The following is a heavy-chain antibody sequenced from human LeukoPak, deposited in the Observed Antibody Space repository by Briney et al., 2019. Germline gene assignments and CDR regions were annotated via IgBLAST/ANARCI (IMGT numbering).Heavy chain of an antibody. D-gene: IGHD1-26*01. CDR1: GGSISSTNYY. V-gene: IGHV4-39*07. Sequence: SETLSLTCTVSGGSISSTNYYWGWMRQPPGKGLEGIGSIYYSGNTYYNPSVKGRFTISVDKSKNQFSLQLSSVTAADTAVYYCAREMLGGTLARGFDYWGQGTLVTVSS. CDR2: IYYSGNT. J-gene: IGHJ4*02. CDR3: AREMLGGTLARGFDY.